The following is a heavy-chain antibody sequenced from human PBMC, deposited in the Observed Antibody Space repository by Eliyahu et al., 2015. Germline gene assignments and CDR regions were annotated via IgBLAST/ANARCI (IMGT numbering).Heavy chain of an antibody. CDR1: GFTFSLYW. CDR3: VRSRGEGXDF. Sequence: EDHLVQSGGGVIQPGGSXRLSCAASGFTFSLYWMHWLRQGPGKGLVWVSRINSDGTIRDYADSVKGRFTISRDNAKNTLFLHLNSLRVEDMAVYYCVRSRGEGXDFWGQGTLVTVSS. V-gene: IGHV3-74*01. CDR2: INSDGTIR. D-gene: IGHD3-10*01. J-gene: IGHJ4*02.